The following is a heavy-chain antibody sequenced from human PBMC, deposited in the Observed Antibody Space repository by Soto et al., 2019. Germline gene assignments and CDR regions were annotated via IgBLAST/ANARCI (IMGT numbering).Heavy chain of an antibody. CDR2: ISGSGGST. Sequence: GGSLRLSCAASGFTFSSYAMSWVRQAPGKGLEWVSAISGSGGSTYYADSVRGRFTISRDNSRNTVALEVNSLRAEDTALYFCAKYFASGSYYHFDSWGQGTLVTVSS. CDR3: AKYFASGSYYHFDS. D-gene: IGHD3-10*01. J-gene: IGHJ4*02. V-gene: IGHV3-23*01. CDR1: GFTFSSYA.